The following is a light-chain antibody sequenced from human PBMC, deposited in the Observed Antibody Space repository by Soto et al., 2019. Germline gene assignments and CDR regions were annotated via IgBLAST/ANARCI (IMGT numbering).Light chain of an antibody. Sequence: QSALTQPASVSGSPGQTITISCTGTSSVVATFNLVSWYQQHSGKAPKLMIYEGSMQPAGVSNRFSGSRSGNTASLTISGLQAEDEADYYCCSYAGRSTFEVFGGGTKLPVL. V-gene: IGLV2-23*03. J-gene: IGLJ3*02. CDR2: EGS. CDR3: CSYAGRSTFEV. CDR1: SSVVATFNL.